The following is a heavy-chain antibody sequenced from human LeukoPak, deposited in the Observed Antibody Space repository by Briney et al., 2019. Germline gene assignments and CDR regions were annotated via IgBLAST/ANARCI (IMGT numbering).Heavy chain of an antibody. V-gene: IGHV3-21*01. J-gene: IGHJ4*02. CDR1: GFTLISYS. CDR2: ISNSSPNI. CDR3: ARALHDSSGYYFDY. D-gene: IGHD3-22*01. Sequence: TGGSLRLSCAASGFTLISYSMNWVRQAPGKGLEWVSSISNSSPNIYYADSGKGRFTISRDSAKDSLFLQMNSLRAEDTAVYYCARALHDSSGYYFDYWGQGTLVTVSS.